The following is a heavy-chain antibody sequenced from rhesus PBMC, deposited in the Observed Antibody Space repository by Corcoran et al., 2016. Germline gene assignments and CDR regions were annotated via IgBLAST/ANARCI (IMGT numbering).Heavy chain of an antibody. CDR3: ARGDSWNSPFDY. Sequence: QVQLQQWGEGLVKPSDPLALTCAVYGGAVSGYWWGWIRQPPGKGLEWIGRIRSGGSTNYNPSLKSRVTISIDTSKNQFSLKLSSVTAADTAVYYCARGDSWNSPFDYWGQGVLVTVSS. CDR1: GGAVSGYW. D-gene: IGHD1-1-1*01. V-gene: IGHV4-160*01. CDR2: IRSGGST. J-gene: IGHJ4*01.